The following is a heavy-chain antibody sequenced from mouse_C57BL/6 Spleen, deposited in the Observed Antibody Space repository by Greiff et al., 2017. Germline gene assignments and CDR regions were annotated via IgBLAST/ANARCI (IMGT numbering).Heavy chain of an antibody. J-gene: IGHJ2*01. Sequence: EVQVVESEGGLVQPGSSMKLSCTASGFTFSDYYMAWVRQVPEKGLEWVANINYDGSSTYYLDYLKSRFIISRDNAKNILYLQMSSLKSEDTATYYCARDSFYDGYYGYFDYWGQGTTLTVSS. CDR1: GFTFSDYY. V-gene: IGHV5-16*01. D-gene: IGHD2-3*01. CDR3: ARDSFYDGYYGYFDY. CDR2: INYDGSST.